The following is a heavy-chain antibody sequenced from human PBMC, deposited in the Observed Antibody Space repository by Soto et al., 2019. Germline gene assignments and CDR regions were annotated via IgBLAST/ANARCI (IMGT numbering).Heavy chain of an antibody. CDR3: AKDLWAYYYDSSGYYFD. D-gene: IGHD3-22*01. CDR2: ISYDGSNK. V-gene: IGHV3-30*18. CDR1: GFTFSDYG. Sequence: GGSLRLSCAASGFTFSDYGMHWVRQAPGKGLEWVAVISYDGSNKYYADSVKGRFTISRDNSKNTLYLQMNSLRAEDTAVYYCAKDLWAYYYDSSGYYFDWGQGTLVTVSS. J-gene: IGHJ4*02.